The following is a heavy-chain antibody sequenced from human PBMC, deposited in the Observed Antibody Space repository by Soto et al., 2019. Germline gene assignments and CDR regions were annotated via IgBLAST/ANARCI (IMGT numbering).Heavy chain of an antibody. V-gene: IGHV1-69*13. D-gene: IGHD2-21*02. CDR2: IIPIFGTA. CDR1: GGTFSSYA. J-gene: IGHJ6*04. CDR3: ARDEGYCGGDCNGSCYLGMDV. Sequence: SVKVSCKASGGTFSSYAISWVRQAPGQGLEWMGGIIPIFGTANYTQKFQGRVTITADESTSTAYMELSSLRSEDTAVYYCARDEGYCGGDCNGSCYLGMDVWGKGTTVTVSS.